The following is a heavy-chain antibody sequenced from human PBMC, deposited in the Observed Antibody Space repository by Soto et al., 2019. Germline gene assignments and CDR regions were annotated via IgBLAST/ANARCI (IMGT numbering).Heavy chain of an antibody. V-gene: IGHV3-73*02. CDR1: GFTFSGSA. D-gene: IGHD5-18*01. CDR3: TNPQLYYGMDV. J-gene: IGHJ6*02. CDR2: IRSKANSYAT. Sequence: EVQLVESGGGLVQPGGSLKLSCAASGFTFSGSAMHWVRQASGNGLEWVGRIRSKANSYATAYAASVKGRFTISRDDSKNTAYLQMNSLKAEDTAVYYCTNPQLYYGMDVWGQGTTVTVSS.